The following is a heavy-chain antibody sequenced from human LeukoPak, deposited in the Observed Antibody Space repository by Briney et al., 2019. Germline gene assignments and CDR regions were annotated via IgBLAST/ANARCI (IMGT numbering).Heavy chain of an antibody. CDR3: ARGYCSSTSCQAADFDY. D-gene: IGHD2-2*01. CDR1: GFTFSSYS. V-gene: IGHV3-21*01. CDR2: ISSSSSYI. Sequence: GGSLRLSCAASGFTFSSYSMNWVRQAPGKGLEWVSSISSSSSYIYYADSVKGRFTISRDNAKNSLYLQMNSLRAEDTAVYYCARGYCSSTSCQAADFDYWGRGTLVTVSS. J-gene: IGHJ4*02.